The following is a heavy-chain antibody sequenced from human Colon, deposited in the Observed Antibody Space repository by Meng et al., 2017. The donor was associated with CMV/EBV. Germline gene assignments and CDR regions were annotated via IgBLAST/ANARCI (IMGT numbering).Heavy chain of an antibody. J-gene: IGHJ4*02. Sequence: GQRVGCGGGVVQPWGSLRLSCAASGFTFSDYGMPWLRQAPGKGLEWVAFVLYDGSRKYYGDSVKGRFSISRDNSKNTLYLQMNSLRADDTAVYYCVKDQCRGWGQGTLVTVSS. V-gene: IGHV3-30*02. CDR3: VKDQCRG. D-gene: IGHD3-10*01. CDR1: GFTFSDYG. CDR2: VLYDGSRK.